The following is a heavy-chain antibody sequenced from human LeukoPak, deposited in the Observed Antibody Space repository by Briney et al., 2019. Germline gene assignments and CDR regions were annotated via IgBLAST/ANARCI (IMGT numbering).Heavy chain of an antibody. V-gene: IGHV1-2*02. Sequence: SVKVXCKASGYTFTGYYMHWVRQAPGQGLEWMGWINPNSGGTNYAQKFQGRVTMTRDTSISTAYMELSRLRSDDTAVYYCAREGSSSSLLALDMDVWGKGTTVTVSS. CDR2: INPNSGGT. D-gene: IGHD6-6*01. CDR3: AREGSSSSLLALDMDV. CDR1: GYTFTGYY. J-gene: IGHJ6*03.